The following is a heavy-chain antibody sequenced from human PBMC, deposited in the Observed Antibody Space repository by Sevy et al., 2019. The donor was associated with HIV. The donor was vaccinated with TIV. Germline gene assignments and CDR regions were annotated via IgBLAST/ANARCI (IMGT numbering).Heavy chain of an antibody. J-gene: IGHJ6*02. D-gene: IGHD4-17*01. CDR3: ARVPPAGDYRYYYYGMDV. CDR1: GFTFSSYW. CDR2: IKQDGSEK. Sequence: GGSLRLSCAASGFTFSSYWMSWVRQAPGKGLEWVANIKQDGSEKYYVDSVKGRFTISRDNAKNSLYLQMNSLRAEDTAVYYCARVPPAGDYRYYYYGMDVWGQWTTVTVSS. V-gene: IGHV3-7*01.